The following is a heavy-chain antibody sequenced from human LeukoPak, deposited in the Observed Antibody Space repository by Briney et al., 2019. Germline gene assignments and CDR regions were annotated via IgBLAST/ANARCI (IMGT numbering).Heavy chain of an antibody. CDR1: GGSISSGNYQ. V-gene: IGHV4-61*02. D-gene: IGHD2-8*02. J-gene: IGHJ4*02. Sequence: SETLSLTCTVSGGSISSGNYQWTWIRQPAGKGPEWIGRIYTSGSTNYNPSLKSRVTISVDTSKNQFSLKLSSVTAADTAVYYCAKGTGGTFYYFDYWGQGTLVTVSS. CDR2: IYTSGST. CDR3: AKGTGGTFYYFDY.